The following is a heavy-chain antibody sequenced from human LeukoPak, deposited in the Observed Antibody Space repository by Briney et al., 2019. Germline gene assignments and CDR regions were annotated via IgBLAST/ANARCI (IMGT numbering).Heavy chain of an antibody. J-gene: IGHJ6*03. Sequence: SETLSLTCTVSGGSISSYYWSWIRQPPGKGLEWIGYIYYSGSTNYNPSLKSRVTISVGTSKNQFSLKLSSVTAADTAVYFCAREGQDYDSSGYSYFYFYLDVWGKGTTVTISS. D-gene: IGHD3-22*01. CDR3: AREGQDYDSSGYSYFYFYLDV. CDR1: GGSISSYY. V-gene: IGHV4-59*12. CDR2: IYYSGST.